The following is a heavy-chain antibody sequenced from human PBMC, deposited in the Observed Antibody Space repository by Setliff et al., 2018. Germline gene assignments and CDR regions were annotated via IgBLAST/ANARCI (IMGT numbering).Heavy chain of an antibody. Sequence: SVKVSCKASGYTFTTYAMGWMRQAPGQGLEWMGGIIPIFGTANFAQKFKGRVTITTDESTSTAYMELSSLTSDDTAVYYCAREGVDTRSSTDYRYYMDVWGKGTTVTVSS. J-gene: IGHJ6*03. V-gene: IGHV1-69*05. CDR2: IIPIFGTA. CDR1: GYTFTTYA. D-gene: IGHD5-18*01. CDR3: AREGVDTRSSTDYRYYMDV.